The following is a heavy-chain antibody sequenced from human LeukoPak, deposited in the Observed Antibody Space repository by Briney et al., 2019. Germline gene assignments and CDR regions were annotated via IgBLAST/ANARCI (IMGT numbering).Heavy chain of an antibody. CDR3: AKGSAGGRPYYFDY. J-gene: IGHJ4*02. Sequence: GGSLRLSCAASGFTFSSSAMSRVRQAPGKGLEWVSAISNNGGYTYYADSVKGRFTISRDNSKNTLYLQMNSLRAEDTAVYYCAKGSAGGRPYYFDYWGQGTLVPVSS. CDR1: GFTFSSSA. CDR2: ISNNGGYT. V-gene: IGHV3-23*01. D-gene: IGHD6-13*01.